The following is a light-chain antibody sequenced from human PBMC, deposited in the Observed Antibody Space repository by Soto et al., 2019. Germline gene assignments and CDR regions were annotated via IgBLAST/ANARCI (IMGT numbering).Light chain of an antibody. CDR2: KAS. V-gene: IGKV1-5*03. CDR3: QKYNSYSET. Sequence: DIQMTQSPSTLSASVGDRVTITCRASQSISSWLAWYQQKPGKAPKLLIYKASSLESGVPSRFSGSGSRTEFTLSISSLEPDDFATYYCQKYNSYSETFGQGTKVEIK. J-gene: IGKJ1*01. CDR1: QSISSW.